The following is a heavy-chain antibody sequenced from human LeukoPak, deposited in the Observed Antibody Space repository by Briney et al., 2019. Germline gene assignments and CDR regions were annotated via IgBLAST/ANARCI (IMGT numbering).Heavy chain of an antibody. CDR1: GYTFTSYY. J-gene: IGHJ5*02. CDR3: AREGGDCSSTSCYEKTNWFDP. V-gene: IGHV1-46*01. Sequence: VASVKVSCKASGYTFTSYYMHWVRQAPGQGLEWMGIINPSGGSTSYAQKLQGRVTMTRDTSTSTVYMELSSLRSEDTAVYYCAREGGDCSSTSCYEKTNWFDPWGQGTLVTVSS. CDR2: INPSGGST. D-gene: IGHD2-2*01.